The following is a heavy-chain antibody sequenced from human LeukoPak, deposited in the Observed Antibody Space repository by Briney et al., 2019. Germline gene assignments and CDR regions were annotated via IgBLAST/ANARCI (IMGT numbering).Heavy chain of an antibody. CDR2: IYTSGST. D-gene: IGHD3-3*01. CDR3: ARGYYDFWSGNNWFDP. Sequence: PSETLSLTCTDSGGSISSYYWSWIRQPAGKGLEWIGRIYTSGSTNYNPSLKSRVTMSVDTSKNQFSLKLSSVTAADTAEYYCARGYYDFWSGNNWFDPWGQGTLVTVSS. CDR1: GGSISSYY. J-gene: IGHJ5*02. V-gene: IGHV4-4*07.